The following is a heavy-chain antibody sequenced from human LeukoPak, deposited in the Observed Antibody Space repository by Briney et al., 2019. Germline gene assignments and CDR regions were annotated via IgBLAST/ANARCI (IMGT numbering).Heavy chain of an antibody. CDR3: ARGLPTDAFDI. CDR2: ISYDGSNK. Sequence: GGSLRLSCAASGFTFSSYAMHWVRQAPGKGLGWVAVISYDGSNKYYADSVKGRFTISRDNSKNTLYLQMNSLRAEDTAVYYCARGLPTDAFDIWGQGTMVTVSS. V-gene: IGHV3-30-3*01. J-gene: IGHJ3*02. CDR1: GFTFSSYA.